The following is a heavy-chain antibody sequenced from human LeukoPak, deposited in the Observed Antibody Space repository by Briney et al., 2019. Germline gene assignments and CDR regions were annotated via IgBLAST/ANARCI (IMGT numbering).Heavy chain of an antibody. V-gene: IGHV3-23*01. CDR2: ISSSGGNT. CDR1: GFTFTNYA. J-gene: IGHJ4*02. Sequence: PGKSLRLSCAASGFTFTNYAMSWVRQAPGKGLEWVSSISSSGGNTYYADSVKGRSTISRDNAKNSLYLQMNSLRAEDTAVYYCARQYVWGHDYWGQGTLVTVSS. CDR3: ARQYVWGHDY. D-gene: IGHD3-16*01.